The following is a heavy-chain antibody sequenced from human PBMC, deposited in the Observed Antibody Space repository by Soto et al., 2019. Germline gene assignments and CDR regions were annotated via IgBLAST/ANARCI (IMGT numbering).Heavy chain of an antibody. J-gene: IGHJ4*02. CDR1: GGSISSGGYY. D-gene: IGHD6-13*01. CDR3: ASHEAVSSSWYYFDY. CDR2: IYYSGST. Sequence: PSETLSLTCTVSGGSISSGGYYWSWIRQHPGKGLEWIGYIYYSGSTYYNPSLKSRVTISVDTSKNQFSLKLSSVTAADTAVYYCASHEAVSSSWYYFDYWGQGTLVTVSS. V-gene: IGHV4-31*03.